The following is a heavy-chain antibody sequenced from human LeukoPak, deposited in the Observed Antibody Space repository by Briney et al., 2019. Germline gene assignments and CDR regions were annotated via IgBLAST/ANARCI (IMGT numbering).Heavy chain of an antibody. Sequence: GGSLRLSCAASGFTFDNYRMSWVRQAPGKGLEWVSTVNADGGNTYYADSVKGRFTISRDNSKSTLILQMNGLRVEDTALYYCTKRVKYGGTWDHFADWGQGTLVTVSS. CDR1: GFTFDNYR. V-gene: IGHV3-23*01. J-gene: IGHJ4*02. D-gene: IGHD1-26*01. CDR2: VNADGGNT. CDR3: TKRVKYGGTWDHFAD.